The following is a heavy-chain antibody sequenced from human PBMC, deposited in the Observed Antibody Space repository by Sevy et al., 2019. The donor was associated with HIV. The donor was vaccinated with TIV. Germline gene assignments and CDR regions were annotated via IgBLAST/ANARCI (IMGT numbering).Heavy chain of an antibody. V-gene: IGHV3-30*04. CDR1: GFTFSIYA. J-gene: IGHJ6*02. CDR3: ARDLPSAVINPFYYYGLDV. D-gene: IGHD3-22*01. Sequence: GGSLRLSCAASGFTFSIYAMHWVRQAPDKGLEWVAVISYDGGVKYIADSVKGRVTISRDNSKNTLYLQMNSLRPEDTAVYYCARDLPSAVINPFYYYGLDVWGQGTTVTVSS. CDR2: ISYDGGVK.